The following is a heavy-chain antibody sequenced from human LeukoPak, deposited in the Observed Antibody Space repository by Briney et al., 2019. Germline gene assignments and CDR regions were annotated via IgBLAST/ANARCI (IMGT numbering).Heavy chain of an antibody. D-gene: IGHD1-7*01. Sequence: PGGSLRLSCAASGFTFGSYGMHWVRQAPGKGLEWVTFIRSDGSNKNYAESVKGRFTISRDNSKNTLYLQMNSLRAEDTAVYYCASPNIPTTRTTYYFDYWGQGTLVTVSS. J-gene: IGHJ4*02. CDR3: ASPNIPTTRTTYYFDY. CDR2: IRSDGSNK. V-gene: IGHV3-30*02. CDR1: GFTFGSYG.